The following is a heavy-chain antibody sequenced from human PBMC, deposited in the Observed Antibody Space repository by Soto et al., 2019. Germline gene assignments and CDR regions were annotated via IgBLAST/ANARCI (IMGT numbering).Heavy chain of an antibody. J-gene: IGHJ2*01. CDR2: IKSKTDGGTT. D-gene: IGHD3-10*01. CDR1: GFTFSNAW. V-gene: IGHV3-15*01. CDR3: TSSFRGVEWYFDL. Sequence: EVQLVEAGGGLVKPGGSLRLSCAASGFTFSNAWMSWVRQAPGQGLEWVGRIKSKTDGGTTDYAAPVKGRFTISRDDSKNTLYLQMNSLNTEDRAVYYCTSSFRGVEWYFDLRGGGTLVTVYS.